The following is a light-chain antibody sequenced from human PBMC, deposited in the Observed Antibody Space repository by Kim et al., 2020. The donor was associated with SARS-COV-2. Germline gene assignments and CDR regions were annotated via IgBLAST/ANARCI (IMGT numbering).Light chain of an antibody. J-gene: IGKJ1*01. CDR3: QKYDSAPWT. CDR2: AAS. Sequence: DIQMTQSPSSLSASVGDRVTITCRASHDINNYLAWYQHKPGKGPRLLIYAASALHSGVPSRFSGSGSGTDFTLTVSSLQPEDVATYYCQKYDSAPWTFGQGTKLEI. V-gene: IGKV1-27*01. CDR1: HDINNY.